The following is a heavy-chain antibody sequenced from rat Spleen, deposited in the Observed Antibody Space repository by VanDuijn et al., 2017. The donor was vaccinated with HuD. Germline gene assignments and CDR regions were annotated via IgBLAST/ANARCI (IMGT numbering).Heavy chain of an antibody. D-gene: IGHD1-11*01. V-gene: IGHV2-45*01. CDR2: MWSGGST. CDR3: ARGGRTECPGFFDY. Sequence: QVQLKESGPGLVQPSQTLSLTCTVSGFSLTSYNVHWVRQPTGKGLEWMGAMWSGGSTDYNSALKSRLSISRDTSKNQVFLKMNSLQSEDTTTYYCARGGRTECPGFFDYWGQGVMVTVSS. J-gene: IGHJ2*01. CDR1: GFSLTSYN.